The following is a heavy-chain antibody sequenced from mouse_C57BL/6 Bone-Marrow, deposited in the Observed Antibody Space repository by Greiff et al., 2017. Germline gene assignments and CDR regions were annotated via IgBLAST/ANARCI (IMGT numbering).Heavy chain of an antibody. J-gene: IGHJ3*01. CDR3: TTWGGAAY. CDR2: IDPENGDT. V-gene: IGHV14-4*01. CDR1: GFNIKDDY. D-gene: IGHD1-1*02. Sequence: VQLQQSGAELVRPGASVKLSCTASGFNIKDDYMHWVKQRPEQGLEWIGWIDPENGDTEYASKFQGKTTIQAGTSSNTAYLQLSSLTSGDTAGYYWTTWGGAAYWGQGTLVTVSA.